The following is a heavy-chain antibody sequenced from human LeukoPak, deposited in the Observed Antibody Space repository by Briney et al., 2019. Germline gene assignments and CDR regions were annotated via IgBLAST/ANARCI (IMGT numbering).Heavy chain of an antibody. J-gene: IGHJ6*03. CDR2: ISGSGGST. V-gene: IGHV3-23*01. CDR3: AKDSYSSSWYPLYYMDV. Sequence: GGSLRLSCAASGFTFSSYAMSWVRQAPGKGLEWVSAISGSGGSTYYADSVRGTFSISRDNSTKTLYLQMNSLRAEDTAVYYRAKDSYSSSWYPLYYMDVWRKGTTATVPS. CDR1: GFTFSSYA. D-gene: IGHD6-13*01.